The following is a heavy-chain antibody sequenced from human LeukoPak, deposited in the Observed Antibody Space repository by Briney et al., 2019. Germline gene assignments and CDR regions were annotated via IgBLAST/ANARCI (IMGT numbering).Heavy chain of an antibody. CDR1: GGTFSSYA. CDR3: ARERPTNYDILTGCPDY. D-gene: IGHD3-9*01. V-gene: IGHV1-69*04. Sequence: SVKVSCKASGGTFSSYAISWVRQAPGQGLEWMGRIIPILGIANYAQKFQGRVTITADKSTSTAYMELSSLRSEDTAVYYCARERPTNYDILTGCPDYWGQGTLVTVSS. CDR2: IIPILGIA. J-gene: IGHJ4*02.